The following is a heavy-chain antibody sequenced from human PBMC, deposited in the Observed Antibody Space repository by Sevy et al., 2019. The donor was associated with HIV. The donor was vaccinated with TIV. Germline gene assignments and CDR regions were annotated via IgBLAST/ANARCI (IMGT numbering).Heavy chain of an antibody. V-gene: IGHV3-48*03. CDR3: VRENIAWYKAFDI. D-gene: IGHD1-20*01. J-gene: IGHJ3*02. Sequence: GGSLRLSCRASDFTLGRYAMDWVRQAPGKGLEWTAYISYKGSPSYYADSVKRRFTISRDNAENSLYLQMNSLRVEDTATYFIVRENIAWYKAFDIWGQGKVVTVSS. CDR2: ISYKGSPS. CDR1: DFTLGRYA.